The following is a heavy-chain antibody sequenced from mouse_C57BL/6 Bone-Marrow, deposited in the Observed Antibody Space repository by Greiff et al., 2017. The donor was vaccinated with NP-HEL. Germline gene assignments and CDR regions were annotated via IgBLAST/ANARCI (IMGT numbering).Heavy chain of an antibody. CDR2: IFPGSGST. CDR1: GYTFTDYY. CDR3: ARGQSSAPQHCARDY. D-gene: IGHD3-2*02. V-gene: IGHV1-75*01. Sequence: VQLQQSGPELVKPGASVKISCKASGYTFTDYYINWVKQRPGQGLEWIGWIFPGSGSTYYNEKFKGKATLTVDKSSSTAYMLLSSLTSEDSAVFFCARGQSSAPQHCARDYWGQRTSVPVSS. J-gene: IGHJ4*01.